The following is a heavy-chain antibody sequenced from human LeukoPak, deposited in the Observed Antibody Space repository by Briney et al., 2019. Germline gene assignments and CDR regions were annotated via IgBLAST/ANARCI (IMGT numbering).Heavy chain of an antibody. CDR1: GSRFTTYW. CDR3: ARQGVNTS. D-gene: IGHD4-11*01. J-gene: IGHJ4*02. V-gene: IGHV5-51*01. CDR2: IYPGDSDT. Sequence: GASLKISCKGSGSRFTTYWIGWVRQLPGKGLEWMGIIYPGDSDTRYSPSFQGQVTISADKSISTAYLQWSSLKASDTAMYFCARQGVNTSWGQGTLVTVSS.